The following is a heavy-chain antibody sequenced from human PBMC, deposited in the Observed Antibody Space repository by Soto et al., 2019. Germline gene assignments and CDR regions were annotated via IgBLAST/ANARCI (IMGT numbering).Heavy chain of an antibody. D-gene: IGHD6-19*01. Sequence: QVQLVESGGGVVQPGRSLRLSCAASGFTFSSYGMHWVRQAPGKGLEWVAVISHDGSNKYFADSVKGRFTISRDNSQNTLYLQMNSLRAEDTAVYYCANRLLAVASYLHGMDVWGQGATVTVSS. CDR3: ANRLLAVASYLHGMDV. J-gene: IGHJ6*02. V-gene: IGHV3-30*18. CDR1: GFTFSSYG. CDR2: ISHDGSNK.